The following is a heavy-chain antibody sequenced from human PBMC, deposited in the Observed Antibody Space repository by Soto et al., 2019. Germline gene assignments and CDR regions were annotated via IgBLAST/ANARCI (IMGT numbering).Heavy chain of an antibody. Sequence: QVQLVESGGGVVQPGRSQRLSCAASGFSFSDYGMHWVRQPPGKGLEWVAYTSYDGSKTYYADSVMGRFTIARDNSKNTLFLQMNSLRPEDTAMYYCAKTRTIFGVVSRHYFDYWGQGTLVIVSS. D-gene: IGHD3-3*01. CDR3: AKTRTIFGVVSRHYFDY. V-gene: IGHV3-30*18. CDR1: GFSFSDYG. CDR2: TSYDGSKT. J-gene: IGHJ4*02.